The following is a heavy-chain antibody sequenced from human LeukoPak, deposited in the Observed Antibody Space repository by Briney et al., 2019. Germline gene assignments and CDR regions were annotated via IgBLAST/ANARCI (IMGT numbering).Heavy chain of an antibody. CDR1: GGTFSSYA. J-gene: IGHJ6*03. CDR2: IIPIFGTA. V-gene: IGHV1-69*05. D-gene: IGHD6-13*01. Sequence: ASVKVSCEASGGTFSSYAISWVRQAPGQGLEWMGGIIPIFGTANYAQKFQGRVTTTTDESTSTAYMELSSLRSEDTAVYYCARAIRNSSSWYYYYMDVWGKGTTVTVSS. CDR3: ARAIRNSSSWYYYYMDV.